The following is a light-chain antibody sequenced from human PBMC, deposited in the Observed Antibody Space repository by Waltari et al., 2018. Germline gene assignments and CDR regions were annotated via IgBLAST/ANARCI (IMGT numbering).Light chain of an antibody. Sequence: QSALTQPASVSGSPGQSITISCSGTSSDIGAYKYVSWSQQHPGKAPKLVISEVSNRPLGVSDPFPGPKSGDTAYLTISGLQTSDEALYYCSSYTGKTTLVTFGGGTKVTVL. CDR2: EVS. V-gene: IGLV2-14*01. CDR1: SSDIGAYKY. J-gene: IGLJ2*01. CDR3: SSYTGKTTLVT.